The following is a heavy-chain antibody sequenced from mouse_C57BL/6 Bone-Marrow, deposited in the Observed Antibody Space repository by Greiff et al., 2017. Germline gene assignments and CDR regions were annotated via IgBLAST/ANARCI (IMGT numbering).Heavy chain of an antibody. CDR3: ARGEIYYDSLFAY. V-gene: IGHV1-18*01. CDR1: GYTFTDYN. Sequence: EVKLMESGPELVKPGASVKIPCKASGYTFTDYNMDWVKQSHGKSLEWIGDINPNNGGTIYNQKFKGKATLTVDKSSSTAYMELRSLTSEDTAVYYCARGEIYYDSLFAYWGQGTLVTVSA. CDR2: INPNNGGT. D-gene: IGHD2-4*01. J-gene: IGHJ3*01.